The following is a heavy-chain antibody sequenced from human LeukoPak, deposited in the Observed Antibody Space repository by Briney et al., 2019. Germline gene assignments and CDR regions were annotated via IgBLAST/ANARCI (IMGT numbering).Heavy chain of an antibody. D-gene: IGHD2-2*01. J-gene: IGHJ4*02. V-gene: IGHV1-24*01. CDR3: ARDRGPSYCSSTTCRTLDW. CDR2: FDPEDGET. Sequence: ASVKVSCKVSGYSLTELSMHWVRQAPGEGLEWMGGFDPEDGETLYAQKFRGRVTMTEDTSTDTAYMEVHSLRSEDTAVYYCARDRGPSYCSSTTCRTLDWWGQGTLVTVSS. CDR1: GYSLTELS.